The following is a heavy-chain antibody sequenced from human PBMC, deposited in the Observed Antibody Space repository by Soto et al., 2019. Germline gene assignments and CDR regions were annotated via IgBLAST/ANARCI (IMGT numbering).Heavy chain of an antibody. J-gene: IGHJ3*02. CDR2: VTADGGT. Sequence: GGSLRLSCAASGFTFSRYALRWVRKAPGKELEWVSTVTADGGTYYADSVTGRLAMSRDTSENTLYLQMNSLGAEDTASYYCAPHVSCSGGSCQYDAFAIRGQGTMVTVSS. CDR1: GFTFSRYA. CDR3: APHVSCSGGSCQYDAFAI. V-gene: IGHV3-23*01. D-gene: IGHD2-15*01.